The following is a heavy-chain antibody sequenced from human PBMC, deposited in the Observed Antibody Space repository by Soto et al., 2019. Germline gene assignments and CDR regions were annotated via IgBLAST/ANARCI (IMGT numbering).Heavy chain of an antibody. CDR2: MSYTGNT. V-gene: IGHV4-59*01. CDR1: GASISGYF. D-gene: IGHD3-10*01. Sequence: ERLCRTGTVSGASISGYFWNWIRQPPGKGLEWIGYMSYTGNTNYNPSLTSRVSISVDTSKNQFSLNLNSVTAADTAVYYCARADTTIVPLAQWGQGTLVTVSS. CDR3: ARADTTIVPLAQ. J-gene: IGHJ4*02.